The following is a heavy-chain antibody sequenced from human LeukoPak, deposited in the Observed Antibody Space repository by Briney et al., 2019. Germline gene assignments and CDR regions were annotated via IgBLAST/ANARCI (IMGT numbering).Heavy chain of an antibody. CDR2: ISAYNGNT. Sequence: ASVKVSCKASGYTFTSYGISWVRQAPGQGLEWMGWISAYNGNTNYAQKLQGRVTMTTDTSTSTAYMDLRRLRSDDTAVYYCAREDIVVVPAALGGYYYYGMDVWGQGTTVTVSS. D-gene: IGHD2-2*01. CDR1: GYTFTSYG. J-gene: IGHJ6*02. CDR3: AREDIVVVPAALGGYYYYGMDV. V-gene: IGHV1-18*01.